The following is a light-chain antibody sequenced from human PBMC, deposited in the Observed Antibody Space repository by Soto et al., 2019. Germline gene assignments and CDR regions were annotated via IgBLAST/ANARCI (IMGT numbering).Light chain of an antibody. V-gene: IGLV2-23*02. J-gene: IGLJ2*01. CDR3: CSYAGSSTLVV. CDR2: EVS. CDR1: SSDGGRYNL. Sequence: QSALTQPASVSGSPGQSITISCTGTSSDGGRYNLVSWYQQHPGKAPKLMIYEVSKRPSGVSNRFSGSKSGNTASLTISGLQAEDEADYYCCSYAGSSTLVVFGGGTKLTVL.